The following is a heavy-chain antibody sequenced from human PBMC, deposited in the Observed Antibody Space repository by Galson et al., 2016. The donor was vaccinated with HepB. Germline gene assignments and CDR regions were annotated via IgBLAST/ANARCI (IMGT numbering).Heavy chain of an antibody. CDR2: INPNTGGT. CDR1: GYSFTDYF. J-gene: IGHJ4*02. Sequence: CKASGYSFTDYFIYWVRQAPGQGLEWVGWINPNTGGTNYAQSFQGRVTMTRDTSISTGYMELSRLRSDDTAMYYCARGDWNPDYWGQGTQVTVSS. CDR3: ARGDWNPDY. D-gene: IGHD1-1*01. V-gene: IGHV1-2*02.